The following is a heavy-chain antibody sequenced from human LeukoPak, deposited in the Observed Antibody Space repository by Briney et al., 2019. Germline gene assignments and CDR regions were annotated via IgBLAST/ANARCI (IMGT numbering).Heavy chain of an antibody. Sequence: GASVKVSCKASGYTLPSYYMHWVRQAPGQGLEWMGIINPSSYTTKYAQKFQGRVTMTRDTSTSTVYMELSSLRSEDTAVYYCARDSDYRGPGYFDYWGQGTLVTVSS. V-gene: IGHV1-46*01. CDR2: INPSSYTT. CDR1: GYTLPSYY. J-gene: IGHJ4*02. D-gene: IGHD4-11*01. CDR3: ARDSDYRGPGYFDY.